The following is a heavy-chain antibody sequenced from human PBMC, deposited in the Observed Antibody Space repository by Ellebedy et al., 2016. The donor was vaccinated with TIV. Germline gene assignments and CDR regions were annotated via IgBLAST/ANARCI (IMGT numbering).Heavy chain of an antibody. J-gene: IGHJ4*02. D-gene: IGHD2-15*01. V-gene: IGHV3-7*04. CDR1: GFTFSSYA. CDR3: ARGLLLTNSPGIDY. Sequence: GESLKISCAASGFTFSSYAMSWVRQAPGKGLEWVAHIKEDGSEKNYVDSVKGRFTISRDNAKNTLYLQMNSLRAEDTAVYYCARGLLLTNSPGIDYWGQGTLVTVSS. CDR2: IKEDGSEK.